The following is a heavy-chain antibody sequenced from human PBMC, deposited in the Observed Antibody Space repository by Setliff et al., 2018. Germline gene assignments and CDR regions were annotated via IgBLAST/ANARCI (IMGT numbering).Heavy chain of an antibody. V-gene: IGHV1-69*13. Sequence: SVKVSCKASGGTFSSYAISWVRQAPGQGLEWMGGIIPIFGTANYAQKFQGRVTITADESTSTAYMELSSLRSEDTAVYYCARARGYHYDSSGGLFDYWGQGTLVTVSS. J-gene: IGHJ4*02. CDR2: IIPIFGTA. CDR1: GGTFSSYA. D-gene: IGHD3-22*01. CDR3: ARARGYHYDSSGGLFDY.